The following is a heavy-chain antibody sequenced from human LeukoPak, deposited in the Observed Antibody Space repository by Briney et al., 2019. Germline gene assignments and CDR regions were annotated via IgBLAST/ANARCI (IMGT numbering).Heavy chain of an antibody. CDR1: GGSIRSSSYY. CDR2: MYYSGST. V-gene: IGHV4-39*01. J-gene: IGHJ4*02. Sequence: SETLSLTCSVSGGSIRSSSYYWGWIRQAPGKGLEWIGSMYYSGSTYYNPSLKSRVTMSVDTPKNQFSLKLNSVTAADTAVYYCARLENYRYYFDCWGQGTLVTVSS. D-gene: IGHD1-7*01. CDR3: ARLENYRYYFDC.